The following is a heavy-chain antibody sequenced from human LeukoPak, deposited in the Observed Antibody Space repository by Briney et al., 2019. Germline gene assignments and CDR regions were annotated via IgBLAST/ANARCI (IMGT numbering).Heavy chain of an antibody. CDR1: GFTFSIFG. V-gene: IGHV3-21*01. J-gene: IGHJ4*02. D-gene: IGHD4-23*01. CDR3: ARAGYDGGNFNPPGY. CDR2: ISGSTTYR. Sequence: KPGGSLRLSCGASGFTFSIFGMNWVRQAPGKGLEWGSSISGSTTYRYYADSVKGRFTISRDNAKDSLYLQMSSLRAEDTAVYYCARAGYDGGNFNPPGYWGQGTLVTVSS.